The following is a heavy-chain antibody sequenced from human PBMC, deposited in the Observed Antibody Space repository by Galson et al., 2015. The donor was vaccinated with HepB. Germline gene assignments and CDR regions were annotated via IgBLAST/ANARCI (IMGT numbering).Heavy chain of an antibody. CDR2: ISGSGDTT. CDR3: AKATNYDFWSGHYN. J-gene: IGHJ4*02. Sequence: SLRLSCAASGFTFSAYAMSWVRQAPGKGLEWVSGISGSGDTTYYADSVKGRFTISRDNSKNTLYLQMSSLRADDTAVYYCAKATNYDFWSGHYNWGQGTLVSVSS. V-gene: IGHV3-23*01. D-gene: IGHD3-3*01. CDR1: GFTFSAYA.